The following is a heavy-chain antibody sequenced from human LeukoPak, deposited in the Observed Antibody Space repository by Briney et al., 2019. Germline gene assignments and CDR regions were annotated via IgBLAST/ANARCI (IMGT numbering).Heavy chain of an antibody. V-gene: IGHV3-23*01. CDR3: AKDLVGWPKGYYYYMDV. CDR1: GFTFSSYA. Sequence: PGGSLRLSCAASGFTFSSYAMSWVCQAPGKGLEWVSAICGSGGSTYYADSVKGRFTISRDNSKNTLYLQMNSLRAEDTAVYYCAKDLVGWPKGYYYYMDVWGKGTTVTVSS. CDR2: ICGSGGST. J-gene: IGHJ6*03. D-gene: IGHD2-15*01.